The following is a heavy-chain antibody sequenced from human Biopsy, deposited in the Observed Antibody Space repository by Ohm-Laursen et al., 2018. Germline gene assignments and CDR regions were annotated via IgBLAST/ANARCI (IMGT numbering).Heavy chain of an antibody. CDR2: IHGSGRT. J-gene: IGHJ4*02. D-gene: IGHD3-16*01. Sequence: SLRLSCAASVFNVDRNHMNWVRQAPGKGLEWVSMIHGSGRTDYADSVKGRFTVSRDNSKDTVYLQMNAPRVDDTAMYYCAGAGGHSYWGQGALVTVSS. V-gene: IGHV3-66*01. CDR3: AGAGGHSY. CDR1: VFNVDRNH.